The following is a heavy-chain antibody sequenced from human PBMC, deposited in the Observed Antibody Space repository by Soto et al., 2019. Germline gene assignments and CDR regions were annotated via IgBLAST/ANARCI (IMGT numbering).Heavy chain of an antibody. CDR2: IYPGDSDT. J-gene: IGHJ4*02. CDR3: ARHPDYYDSSGYAPLADY. Sequence: EVLLVQSGAEVKKPGESLKISCKGSGYSFTSYWIGWVRQMPGKGLEWMGIIYPGDSDTRYSPSFQGQVTISADKSISTAYLQWSSLKASDTAMYYCARHPDYYDSSGYAPLADYWGQGTLVTVSS. V-gene: IGHV5-51*01. D-gene: IGHD3-22*01. CDR1: GYSFTSYW.